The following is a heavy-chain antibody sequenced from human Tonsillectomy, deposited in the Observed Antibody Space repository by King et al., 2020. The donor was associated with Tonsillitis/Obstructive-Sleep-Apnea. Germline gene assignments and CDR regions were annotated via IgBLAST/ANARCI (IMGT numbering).Heavy chain of an antibody. D-gene: IGHD3-10*01. CDR2: IYHSGIT. J-gene: IGHJ4*02. Sequence: QLQESGPGLVKPSGTLSLTCAVSGGSISSSNWWSWVRQPPGKGLESIGEIYHSGITNYNPSLKSRVTISVEKSKNQFSLKLGSVTAADTGVYYCARRASGSSTRFDYWGQGTLVTVSS. V-gene: IGHV4-4*02. CDR1: GGSISSSNW. CDR3: ARRASGSSTRFDY.